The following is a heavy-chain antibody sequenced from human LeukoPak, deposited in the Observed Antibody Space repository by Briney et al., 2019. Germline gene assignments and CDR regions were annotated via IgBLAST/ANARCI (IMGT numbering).Heavy chain of an antibody. J-gene: IGHJ4*02. D-gene: IGHD1-26*01. Sequence: SETLSLTCTVSGGSISSYYWSWIRQPAGKGLECIGRIYTSGSTNYNPSLKRRVTTSVDTSKNQFSLKLSSVTAADTAVYYCAREKGPYSGSYYFDYWGQGTLVTVSS. V-gene: IGHV4-4*07. CDR3: AREKGPYSGSYYFDY. CDR2: IYTSGST. CDR1: GGSISSYY.